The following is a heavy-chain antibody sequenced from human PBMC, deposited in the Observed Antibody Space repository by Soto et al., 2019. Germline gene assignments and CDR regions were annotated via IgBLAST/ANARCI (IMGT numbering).Heavy chain of an antibody. V-gene: IGHV1-69*06. CDR1: GGTFSSYA. CDR3: ASYCGTVGRLDSSRYYPHYYYYGMDV. Sequence: QVQLVQSGAEVKKPGSSVKVSCKASGGTFSSYAISWVRQAPGQGLEWMGGIIPIFGTANYAQKFQGRVKVSAKKDTSTANMELRRLRSEDTAVYYCASYCGTVGRLDSSRYYPHYYYYGMDVWGQGTTVTVSS. CDR2: IIPIFGTA. J-gene: IGHJ6*02. D-gene: IGHD3-22*01.